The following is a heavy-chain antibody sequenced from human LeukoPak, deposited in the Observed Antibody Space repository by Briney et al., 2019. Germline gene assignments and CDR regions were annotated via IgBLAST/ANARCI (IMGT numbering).Heavy chain of an antibody. CDR2: IWYDGSNI. V-gene: IGHV3-33*06. J-gene: IGHJ3*02. CDR3: VKDFVDYYDSSGYPLHAFDI. Sequence: GGSLRLSCAASGLTLSSFGIHWVRQAPGKGLEWVAHIWYDGSNIYYADSVKGRFTVSRDNSKNTVYLQMNSLRAEDTAVYYCVKDFVDYYDSSGYPLHAFDIWGQGTTVTVSS. CDR1: GLTLSSFG. D-gene: IGHD3-22*01.